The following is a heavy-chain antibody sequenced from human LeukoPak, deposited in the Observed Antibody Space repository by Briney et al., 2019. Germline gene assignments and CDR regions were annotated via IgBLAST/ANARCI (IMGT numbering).Heavy chain of an antibody. D-gene: IGHD2-8*01. V-gene: IGHV1-2*02. CDR3: ARDRGNGAFDI. CDR2: IYPNSGGT. CDR1: GYTFTDYY. J-gene: IGHJ3*02. Sequence: ASVKVSCKASGYTFTDYYIHWVRQAPGQGLEWMGWIYPNSGGTNYAQKFQGRVTMTRDTSISTAYMELSRLRSDDTAVYYCARDRGNGAFDIWGQGTMVTVSS.